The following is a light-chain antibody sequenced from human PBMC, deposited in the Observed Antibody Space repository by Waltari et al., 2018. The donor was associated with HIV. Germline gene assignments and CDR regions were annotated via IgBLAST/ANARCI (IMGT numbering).Light chain of an antibody. V-gene: IGLV1-44*01. J-gene: IGLJ3*02. CDR3: ATWDDSLNGLWV. Sequence: QSVLTQPPSASGTPGQRVTISCSGSSSNVGSKTVNWYQQLPGTAPKLLIYSNNRRPSGVPDRFSGSKSGTSASLAISGLQSEDEADYYCATWDDSLNGLWVFGGGTKLTVL. CDR2: SNN. CDR1: SSNVGSKT.